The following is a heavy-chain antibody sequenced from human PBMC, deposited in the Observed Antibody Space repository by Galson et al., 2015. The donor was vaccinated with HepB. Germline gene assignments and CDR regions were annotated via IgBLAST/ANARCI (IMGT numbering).Heavy chain of an antibody. V-gene: IGHV4-31*03. Sequence: TLSLTCTVSGGSISSGGYYWSWIRQHPGKGLEWIGYIYYSGSTYYNPSLKSRVTISVDTSKNQFSLKLSSVTAADTAVYYCARDRGLYRDLSVTRKTYYYYGMDVWGQGTTVTVSS. CDR3: ARDRGLYRDLSVTRKTYYYYGMDV. CDR2: IYYSGST. J-gene: IGHJ6*02. CDR1: GGSISSGGYY. D-gene: IGHD1-14*01.